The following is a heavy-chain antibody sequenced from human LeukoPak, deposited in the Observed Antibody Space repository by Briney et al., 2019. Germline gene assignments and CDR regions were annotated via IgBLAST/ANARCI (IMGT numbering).Heavy chain of an antibody. D-gene: IGHD3-9*01. CDR2: INWNGGST. CDR1: GFTFDDSG. J-gene: IGHJ3*01. V-gene: IGHV3-20*04. CDR3: ARVLLGMSAFDL. Sequence: GGSLRLSCAASGFTFDDSGMSWVRQAPGKGLEWVSGINWNGGSTGYADSVRGRFTISRDNAKNSLYLQMNSLRADDTAVYSCARVLLGMSAFDLWGQGTMVSVSS.